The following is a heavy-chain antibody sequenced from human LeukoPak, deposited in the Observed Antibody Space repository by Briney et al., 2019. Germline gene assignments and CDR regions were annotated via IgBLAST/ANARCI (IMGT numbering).Heavy chain of an antibody. V-gene: IGHV1-69*01. J-gene: IGHJ2*01. CDR1: GGTFSSYA. D-gene: IGHD2-2*02. CDR2: IIPIFGTA. CDR3: ARLYCSSTSCYIAEYFDL. Sequence: SVKVSCKASGGTFSSYAISWVRQAPGQGLEWMGGIIPIFGTANYAQKFQGRVTITADESTSTAYMELSSLRSEDTALYYCARLYCSSTSCYIAEYFDLWGRGTLVTVSS.